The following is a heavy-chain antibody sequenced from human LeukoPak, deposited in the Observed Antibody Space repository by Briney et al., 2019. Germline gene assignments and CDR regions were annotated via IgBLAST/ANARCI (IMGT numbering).Heavy chain of an antibody. CDR2: ISSNSDSYT. Sequence: GGSLRLSCAASEFTFSTCNMHWVRQAPGKGLEWVSTISSNSDSYTYYADSVKGRFTISRDNAKNSLYLQMNSLRAEDTAVYYCARSGAFDAHNSWGQGTLVTVSS. J-gene: IGHJ4*02. CDR3: ARSGAFDAHNS. CDR1: EFTFSTCN. V-gene: IGHV3-21*01. D-gene: IGHD3-16*01.